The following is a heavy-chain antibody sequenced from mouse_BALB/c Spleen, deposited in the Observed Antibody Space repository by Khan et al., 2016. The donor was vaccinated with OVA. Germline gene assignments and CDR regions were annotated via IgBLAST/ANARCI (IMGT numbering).Heavy chain of an antibody. CDR1: GYTFTSYW. CDR3: ARDRIDY. Sequence: QIQLVQPGAELAKPGASVKMSCKASGYTFTSYWMHWVKQRPGQGLEWIGYINPTSGYTDYHEKFKDKATLSADKSSSTAYMQLSSLTSEDSAVDYCARDRIDYWGQGTTLTVSS. CDR2: INPTSGYT. J-gene: IGHJ2*01. V-gene: IGHV1-7*01.